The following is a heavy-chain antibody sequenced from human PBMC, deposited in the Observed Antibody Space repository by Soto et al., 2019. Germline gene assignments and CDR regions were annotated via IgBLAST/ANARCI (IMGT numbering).Heavy chain of an antibody. J-gene: IGHJ3*02. D-gene: IGHD2-2*01. CDR2: IYPRDSDT. V-gene: IGHV5-51*01. CDR3: ARLNRPRYCSSVTCHFDDFDI. CDR1: GYSFTAYW. Sequence: GESLKISCQGSGYSFTAYWIGWVRQMPGKGLEYMGIIYPRDSDTKYSPSFQGQVNISVDKSVFTAYLQWSSLKASDTAMYYFARLNRPRYCSSVTCHFDDFDIWGQGTMVTVSS.